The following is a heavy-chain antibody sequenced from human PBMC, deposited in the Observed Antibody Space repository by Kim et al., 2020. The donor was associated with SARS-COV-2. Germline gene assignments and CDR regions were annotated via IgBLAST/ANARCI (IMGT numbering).Heavy chain of an antibody. J-gene: IGHJ4*02. V-gene: IGHV1-46*01. Sequence: AQKFQGRVTMTRDTSTSTVYMELSSLRSEDTAVYYCARGLGRTGYYIAGYWGQGTLVTVSS. D-gene: IGHD3-9*01. CDR3: ARGLGRTGYYIAGY.